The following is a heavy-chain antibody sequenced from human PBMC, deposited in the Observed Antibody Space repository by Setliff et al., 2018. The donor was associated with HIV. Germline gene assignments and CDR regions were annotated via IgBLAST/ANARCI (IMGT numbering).Heavy chain of an antibody. CDR2: ISSSSSYI. Sequence: GGSLRLSCAASGFTFSSYSMNWVRQAPGKGLEWVSSISSSSSYIYYADSFKGRFTISRDNAKNSLYLQMNSLRDEDTAVYHCARATYYYESSGYRGAIDYWGQGTLVTFSS. V-gene: IGHV3-21*01. D-gene: IGHD3-22*01. CDR3: ARATYYYESSGYRGAIDY. CDR1: GFTFSSYS. J-gene: IGHJ4*02.